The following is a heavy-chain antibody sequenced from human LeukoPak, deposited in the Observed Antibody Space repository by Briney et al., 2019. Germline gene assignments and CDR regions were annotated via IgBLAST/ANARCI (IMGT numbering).Heavy chain of an antibody. CDR1: AGSISSYY. V-gene: IGHV4-59*08. Sequence: NPSQTLSLTCTVAAGSISSYYWSCIRQPPREGLEWIGYIYYIVSTNDDPSLQSRLAISVDTSKNLFSLKLSAVTAADTAVYFCARVHEYCSGGGCYNPFDFWGRGTLVSVPS. CDR2: IYYIVST. D-gene: IGHD2-15*01. J-gene: IGHJ4*02. CDR3: ARVHEYCSGGGCYNPFDF.